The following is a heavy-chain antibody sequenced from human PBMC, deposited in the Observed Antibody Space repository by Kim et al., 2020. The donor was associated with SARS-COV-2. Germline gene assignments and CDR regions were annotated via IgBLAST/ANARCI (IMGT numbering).Heavy chain of an antibody. Sequence: SLKSRVTISVDTSKNQFSLKLSSVTAADTAVYYCARALYGYPQLQYYFDYWGQGTLVTVSS. V-gene: IGHV4-31*02. J-gene: IGHJ4*02. D-gene: IGHD3-16*01. CDR3: ARALYGYPQLQYYFDY.